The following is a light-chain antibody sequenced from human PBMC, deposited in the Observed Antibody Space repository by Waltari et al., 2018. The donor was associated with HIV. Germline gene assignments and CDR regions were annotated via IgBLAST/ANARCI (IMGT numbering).Light chain of an antibody. V-gene: IGLV1-51*01. J-gene: IGLJ2*01. CDR3: GTWDSSLSAGV. CDR1: SPNIGNNY. Sequence: QSVLTQPPSVSAAPGQKVTISCSGSSPNIGNNYVSWYQHLPGTAPKSLIYNNNERPSGIPDRFSGSKSGTSATLGITALQTGDEADYYCGTWDSSLSAGVFGGGTKLTVL. CDR2: NNN.